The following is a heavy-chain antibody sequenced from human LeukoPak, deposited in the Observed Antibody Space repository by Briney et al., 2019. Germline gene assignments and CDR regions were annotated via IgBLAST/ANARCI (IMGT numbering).Heavy chain of an antibody. J-gene: IGHJ4*02. D-gene: IGHD3-3*01. V-gene: IGHV1-69*13. CDR1: GGTFSSYA. CDR2: IIPIFGAA. CDR3: ARDRYFWSGYYYFDY. Sequence: ASVKVSCKASGGTFSSYAISWVRQAPGQGLEWMGGIIPIFGAANYAQKFQGRVTITADESTSTAYMELSSLRSEDTAVYYCARDRYFWSGYYYFDYWGQGTLVTVSS.